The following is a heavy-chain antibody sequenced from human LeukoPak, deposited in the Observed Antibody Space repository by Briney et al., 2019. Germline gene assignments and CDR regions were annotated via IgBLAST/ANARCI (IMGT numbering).Heavy chain of an antibody. CDR3: ARVTTPGP. J-gene: IGHJ5*02. CDR1: GGSFSAYY. D-gene: IGHD3-22*01. V-gene: IGHV4-34*01. CDR2: INHSGRT. Sequence: SETLSLTCAVYGGSFSAYYWSWIRQPPGKGLEWIGEINHSGRTSYNPSLKSRVTISVDTSKNQFSLKLSSVTAADTAVYYCARVTTPGPWGQGTLVTVSS.